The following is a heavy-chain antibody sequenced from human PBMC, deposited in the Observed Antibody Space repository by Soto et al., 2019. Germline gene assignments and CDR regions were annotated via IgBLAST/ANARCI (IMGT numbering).Heavy chain of an antibody. Sequence: SETLSLTCAVYGGSFSGYYWSWIRQPPGKRLEWIGEINHSGSTNYNPSLKSRVTISVDTSKNQFSLKLSSVTAADTDVYFCARGKTYYDFWSGYSLDYWGQGTLVTVSS. CDR2: INHSGST. CDR1: GGSFSGYY. CDR3: ARGKTYYDFWSGYSLDY. V-gene: IGHV4-34*09. D-gene: IGHD3-3*01. J-gene: IGHJ4*02.